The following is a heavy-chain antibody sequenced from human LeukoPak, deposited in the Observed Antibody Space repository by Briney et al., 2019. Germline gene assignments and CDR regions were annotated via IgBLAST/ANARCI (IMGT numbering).Heavy chain of an antibody. J-gene: IGHJ4*02. Sequence: GGSLRLSCAASGFTFSDHYMAWIREAPGTGLERVSFISRSGDTIKYADSVKGRCTISRDNAKNSLYLQMNSLRVEDTAVYYCARGDSPYTNFGVIIMAGFDYWGQGTLVTVSS. D-gene: IGHD3-3*01. CDR3: ARGDSPYTNFGVIIMAGFDY. CDR1: GFTFSDHY. V-gene: IGHV3-11*04. CDR2: ISRSGDTI.